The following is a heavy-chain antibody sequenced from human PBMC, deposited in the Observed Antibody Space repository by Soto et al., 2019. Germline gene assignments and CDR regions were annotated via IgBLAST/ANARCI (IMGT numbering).Heavy chain of an antibody. CDR3: AKASRYYTNGVCHFDY. CDR1: GFTFSSYA. D-gene: IGHD2-8*01. CDR2: ISGSGGST. Sequence: GSLRLSCAASGFTFSSYALSWVRPAPGKGLEWVSAISGSGGSTYYADSVKGRFTISRDNSKNTLYLQMNSLRAEDTAVYYCAKASRYYTNGVCHFDYWGQGTLVTVSS. V-gene: IGHV3-23*01. J-gene: IGHJ4*02.